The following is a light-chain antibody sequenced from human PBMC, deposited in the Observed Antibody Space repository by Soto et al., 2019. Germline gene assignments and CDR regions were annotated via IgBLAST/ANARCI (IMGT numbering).Light chain of an antibody. J-gene: IGKJ1*01. Sequence: DIQMTQSPSSLSASVGDSLTITCRASQYISTYLNWYQQKPGKAPKLPIYVASNLQSGVPSRFSGSGSGTDFTLTISSLQPEDIATYYCQESYSTSFGQGTKVDI. V-gene: IGKV1-39*01. CDR2: VAS. CDR1: QYISTY. CDR3: QESYSTS.